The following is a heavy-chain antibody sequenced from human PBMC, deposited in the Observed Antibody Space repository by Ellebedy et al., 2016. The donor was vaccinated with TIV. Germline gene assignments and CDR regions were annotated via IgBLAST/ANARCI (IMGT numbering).Heavy chain of an antibody. CDR3: ARVGYNGWEFDY. D-gene: IGHD6-19*01. J-gene: IGHJ4*02. CDR2: IEQDGSKK. Sequence: GESLKISCAASGFTFSSYWITWVRQAPGKGLEWVAIIEQDGSKKYYVDSVKGRFTISRDNAQNSLYLQMNSLRAEDTAVYYCARVGYNGWEFDYWGQGTLVTVSS. V-gene: IGHV3-7*01. CDR1: GFTFSSYW.